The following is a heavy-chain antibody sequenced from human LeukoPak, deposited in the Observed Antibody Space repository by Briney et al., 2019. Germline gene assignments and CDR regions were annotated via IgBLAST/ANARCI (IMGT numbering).Heavy chain of an antibody. D-gene: IGHD3-10*01. CDR3: VKGELLWFGELEVFDY. Sequence: GGSLRLSCSASGFTFSSYAMHWVRQAPGKGLEYVSAISSNGGSTYYADSVRGRFTISRDNSKNTLYLQMSSLRAEDTAVYYCVKGELLWFGELEVFDYWGQGTLVTVSS. J-gene: IGHJ4*02. V-gene: IGHV3-64D*06. CDR2: ISSNGGST. CDR1: GFTFSSYA.